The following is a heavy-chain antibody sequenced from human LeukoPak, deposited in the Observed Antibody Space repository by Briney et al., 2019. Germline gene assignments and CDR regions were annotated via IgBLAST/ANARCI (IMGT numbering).Heavy chain of an antibody. CDR3: ARSFYDFWSGPSTNWFDP. D-gene: IGHD3-3*01. Sequence: GASVKVSCKASGYTFTGYYMHWVRQAPGQGLEWMGWINPNSGGTNYAQKFQGRVTMTRDTSISTAYMELSRLRSDDTAVYYCARSFYDFWSGPSTNWFDPWGQGTLVTVSS. CDR2: INPNSGGT. CDR1: GYTFTGYY. V-gene: IGHV1-2*02. J-gene: IGHJ5*02.